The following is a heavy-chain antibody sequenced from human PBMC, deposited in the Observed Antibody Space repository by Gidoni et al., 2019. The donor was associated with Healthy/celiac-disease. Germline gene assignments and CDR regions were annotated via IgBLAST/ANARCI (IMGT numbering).Heavy chain of an antibody. J-gene: IGHJ6*02. Sequence: QVQLVESGGGVVQPGRSLRLSCAASGFTFSSYAMHWVRQAQGKGLEWVAVISYDGSNKYYADSVKGRFTISRDNSKNTLYLQMNSLRAEDTAVYYCARDKVVVVAAIRADYYYYGMDVWGQGTTVTVSS. D-gene: IGHD2-15*01. CDR3: ARDKVVVVAAIRADYYYYGMDV. V-gene: IGHV3-30-3*01. CDR2: ISYDGSNK. CDR1: GFTFSSYA.